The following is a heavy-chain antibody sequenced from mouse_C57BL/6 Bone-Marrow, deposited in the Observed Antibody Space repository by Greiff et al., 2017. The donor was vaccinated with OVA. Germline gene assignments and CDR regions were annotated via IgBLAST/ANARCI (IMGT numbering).Heavy chain of an antibody. CDR2: INYDGSST. D-gene: IGHD3-3*01. Sequence: EVMLVESEGGLVQPGSSMKLSCTASGFTFSDYYMAWVRQVPEKGLEWVANINYDGSSTYYLDSLKSRFIISRDNAKNILYLQMSSLKSEDTATYYCARGGPWFAYWGQGTLVTVSA. CDR1: GFTFSDYY. V-gene: IGHV5-16*01. J-gene: IGHJ3*01. CDR3: ARGGPWFAY.